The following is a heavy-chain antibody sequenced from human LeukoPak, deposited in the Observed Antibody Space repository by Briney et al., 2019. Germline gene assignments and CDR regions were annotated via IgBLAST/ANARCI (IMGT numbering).Heavy chain of an antibody. J-gene: IGHJ3*02. CDR3: ASPSEYYDSSGYYSWAFDI. CDR1: GFTVSSNY. Sequence: GGSLRLSCAASGFTVSSNYMSWVRQAPGKGLVWVSVIYSGGSTYYADSVKGRFTISRDNSKNTLYLQMNSLRAEDTAVYYCASPSEYYDSSGYYSWAFDIWGQGTMVTVSS. CDR2: IYSGGST. V-gene: IGHV3-53*01. D-gene: IGHD3-22*01.